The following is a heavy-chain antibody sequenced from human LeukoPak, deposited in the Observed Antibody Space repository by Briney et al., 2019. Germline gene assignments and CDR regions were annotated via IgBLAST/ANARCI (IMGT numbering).Heavy chain of an antibody. CDR3: ARGPPNWGYDY. V-gene: IGHV1-3*01. CDR1: GYTFTSYA. CDR2: FNAGNGNT. Sequence: ASVKVSCKASGYTFTSYAMHWVRQAPGQRLEWMGWFNAGNGNTKYSQKFQGRVTITRDTSASTAYMELSSLRSEDTAVYYCARGPPNWGYDYWGPGTLVTVSS. J-gene: IGHJ4*02. D-gene: IGHD7-27*01.